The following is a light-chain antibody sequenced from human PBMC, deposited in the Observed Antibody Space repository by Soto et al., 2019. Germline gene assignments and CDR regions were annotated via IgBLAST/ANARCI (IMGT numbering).Light chain of an antibody. CDR3: MQALQTPYT. V-gene: IGKV2-28*01. CDR1: QRLLHSNGNTF. Sequence: EIVMTQSPPSLTVTPGEPASISCRSSQRLLHSNGNTFLDWYLQKPGQSPQLLIYLGSNRASGVPDRVSGSEASKDFTLKISRVEAEDVGVYYCMQALQTPYTFGQGTKLEIK. CDR2: LGS. J-gene: IGKJ2*01.